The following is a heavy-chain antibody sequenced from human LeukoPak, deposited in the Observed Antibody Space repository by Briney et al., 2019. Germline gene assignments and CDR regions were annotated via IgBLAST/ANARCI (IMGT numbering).Heavy chain of an antibody. Sequence: SETLSLTCAVYGGSFSGYYWNWIRQPPGKGLEWIGEINHSGSTNYNPSLKSRVTISVDTSKNQFSLKLSSVTAADTAVYYCARGFARVAPYYYYYYGMDVWGQGTTVTVSS. CDR2: INHSGST. CDR1: GGSFSGYY. CDR3: ARGFARVAPYYYYYYGMDV. V-gene: IGHV4-34*01. J-gene: IGHJ6*02. D-gene: IGHD2-15*01.